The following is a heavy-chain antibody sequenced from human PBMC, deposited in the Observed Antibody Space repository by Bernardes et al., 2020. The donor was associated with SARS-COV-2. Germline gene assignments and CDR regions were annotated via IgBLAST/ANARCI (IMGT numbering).Heavy chain of an antibody. CDR3: ARGSKRGSGTVNAFDI. Sequence: GGSLRLCCAASGFIFSTYTMNWVRQAPGKGLEWVSSISSTTTYIYHADSVRGRLTISRDNAKNSLYLQMNSLRADDTAVYYCARGSKRGSGTVNAFDIWGQGTTVTVSS. V-gene: IGHV3-21*01. CDR2: ISSTTTYI. J-gene: IGHJ3*02. D-gene: IGHD3-10*01. CDR1: GFIFSTYT.